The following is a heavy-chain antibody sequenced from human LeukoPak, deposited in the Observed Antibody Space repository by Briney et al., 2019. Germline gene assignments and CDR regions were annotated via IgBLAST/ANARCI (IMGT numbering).Heavy chain of an antibody. V-gene: IGHV3-30*18. CDR2: ISYDGSNK. D-gene: IGHD6-13*01. CDR1: GFTFSSYG. CDR3: AKAQSLAAAGTTPFDY. J-gene: IGHJ4*02. Sequence: GGSLRLSCAASGFTFSSYGMHWVRQAPGKGLEWVAVISYDGSNKYYADSVKGRFTISRDNSENTLYLQMNSLRAEDTAVYYCAKAQSLAAAGTTPFDYWGQGTLVTVSS.